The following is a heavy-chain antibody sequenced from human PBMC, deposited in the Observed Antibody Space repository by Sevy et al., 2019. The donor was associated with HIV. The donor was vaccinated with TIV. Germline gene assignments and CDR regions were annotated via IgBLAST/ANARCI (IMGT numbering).Heavy chain of an antibody. V-gene: IGHV3-23*01. CDR2: FSFGCGRI. J-gene: IGHJ4*02. CDR3: AREGCTKPHDY. Sequence: GGSLRLSCSASGFTFSKYWMGWVRQAPGKGLEWVSTFSFGCGRINYADSVKGRFTISRDDSKNTLYLQMNSLRAEDTAVYYCAREGCTKPHDYWGQGTLVTVSS. D-gene: IGHD2-8*01. CDR1: GFTFSKYW.